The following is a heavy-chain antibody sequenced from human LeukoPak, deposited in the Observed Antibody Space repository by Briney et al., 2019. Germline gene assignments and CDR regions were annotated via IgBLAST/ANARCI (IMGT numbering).Heavy chain of an antibody. J-gene: IGHJ4*02. CDR1: GGSFSGYY. CDR2: INHSGST. Sequence: SETLSLTCAVYGGSFSGYYWSWIRQPPGKGLEWIGEINHSGSTNYNPSLKSRVTISVDTSRNQFSLKLSSVTAADTAVYYCARGLSHYRSLGYWGQGTLVTVSS. V-gene: IGHV4-34*01. D-gene: IGHD6-19*01. CDR3: ARGLSHYRSLGY.